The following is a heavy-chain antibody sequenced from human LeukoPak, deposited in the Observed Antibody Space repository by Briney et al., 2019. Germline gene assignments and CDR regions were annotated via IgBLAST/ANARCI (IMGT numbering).Heavy chain of an antibody. Sequence: GASVKVSCQASVYTFPYCDIHWVRQATGQGLAWMGWMNPNSGNTGYGQSFQVRITMTRDISIGTAYMELSNLTAEDTAIYYCTRGASGRRDNWGQGTLVTVS. CDR2: MNPNSGNT. D-gene: IGHD6-19*01. J-gene: IGHJ4*02. V-gene: IGHV1-8*01. CDR3: TRGASGRRDN. CDR1: VYTFPYCD.